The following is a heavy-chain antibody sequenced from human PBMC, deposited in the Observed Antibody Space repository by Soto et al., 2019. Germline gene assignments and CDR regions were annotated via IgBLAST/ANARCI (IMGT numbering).Heavy chain of an antibody. CDR2: ISWNSGNI. CDR1: GFTFDDYG. D-gene: IGHD5-18*01. V-gene: IGHV3-9*01. CDR3: ARDKGGYNYGSNWFDP. J-gene: IGHJ5*02. Sequence: EVQLVDSGGGLVQPGRSLRLSCAASGFTFDDYGMHWVRQAPGKGLGWVSGISWNSGNIGYADSVKGRFTISRDNAKNSLYLQMNSLRPEDTALYYCARDKGGYNYGSNWFDPWGQGTLVTVSS.